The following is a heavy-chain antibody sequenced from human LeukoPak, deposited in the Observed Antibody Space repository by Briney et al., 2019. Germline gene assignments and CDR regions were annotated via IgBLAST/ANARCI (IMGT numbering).Heavy chain of an antibody. CDR3: AREDYDILTGYEQNN. Sequence: SETLSFTCAVSGDSVSSSNYCWSWIRQPPGKGLEWIGEINHRGSTNYNPSLKSRVTISVDTSKNQFSLKLSSVTAADTAVYYCAREDYDILTGYEQNNWGQGTLVTVSS. CDR1: GDSVSSSNYC. D-gene: IGHD3-9*01. V-gene: IGHV4-39*07. CDR2: INHRGST. J-gene: IGHJ4*02.